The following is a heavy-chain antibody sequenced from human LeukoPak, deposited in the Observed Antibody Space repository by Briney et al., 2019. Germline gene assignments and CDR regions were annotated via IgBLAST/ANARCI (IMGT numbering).Heavy chain of an antibody. J-gene: IGHJ4*02. CDR1: GGSISSYY. CDR2: IYTSGST. V-gene: IGHV4-4*07. CDR3: AGGPGELSLFYFDY. D-gene: IGHD3-16*02. Sequence: SETLSLTCTVSGGSISSYYWSWIRQPAGKGLEWIGRIYTSGSTNYNPSLKSRVTMSVDTSKNQFSLKLSSVTAADTAVYYCAGGPGELSLFYFDYWGQGTLVTVSS.